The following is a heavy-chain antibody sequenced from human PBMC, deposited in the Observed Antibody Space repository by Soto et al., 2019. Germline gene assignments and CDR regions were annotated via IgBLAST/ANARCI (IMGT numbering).Heavy chain of an antibody. V-gene: IGHV3-23*01. J-gene: IGHJ5*01. CDR3: AKDRDPDGIWTFDS. CDR2: IIGGDGDK. CDR1: GFTFRTFT. D-gene: IGHD3-9*01. Sequence: EVQLLEPGGQLVQPGESLRLSCAASGFTFRTFTMNWVRQAPGKGLEWVSGIIGGDGDKFYSDSEKGRFTISRDNSKDMLFLQMSSLRVDDTAVYYCAKDRDPDGIWTFDSWGQGTLVTVSS.